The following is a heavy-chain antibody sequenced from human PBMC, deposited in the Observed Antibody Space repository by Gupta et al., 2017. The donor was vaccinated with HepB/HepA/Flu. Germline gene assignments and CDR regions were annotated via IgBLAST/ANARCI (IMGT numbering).Heavy chain of an antibody. CDR1: GFTFSQDW. Sequence: EGQLVESGGGLVKPGGSLRLSCAASGFTFSQDWMSWIRQAPGKGLEWVGRIRNKLDGGTTDYAAPVKGRFTISRDDSKDTLYLQMNSLKTEDTAVYFCAAFNSKDSFYIWGRGTMVTVFS. CDR3: AAFNSKDSFYI. V-gene: IGHV3-15*01. CDR2: IRNKLDGGTT. J-gene: IGHJ3*02. D-gene: IGHD2/OR15-2a*01.